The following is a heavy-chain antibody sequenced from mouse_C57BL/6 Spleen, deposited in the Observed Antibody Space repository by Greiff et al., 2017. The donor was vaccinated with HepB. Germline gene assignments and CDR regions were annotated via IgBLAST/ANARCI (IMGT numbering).Heavy chain of an antibody. Sequence: QVQLQQSGPELVKPGASVKISCKASGYAFSSSWMNWVKQRPGKGLEWIGRIYPGDGDTNYNGKFKGKATLTADKSSSTAYMQLSSLTSEDSAVYFCASIYYDYDEGAMDYWGQGTSVTVSS. CDR3: ASIYYDYDEGAMDY. V-gene: IGHV1-82*01. D-gene: IGHD2-4*01. J-gene: IGHJ4*01. CDR1: GYAFSSSW. CDR2: IYPGDGDT.